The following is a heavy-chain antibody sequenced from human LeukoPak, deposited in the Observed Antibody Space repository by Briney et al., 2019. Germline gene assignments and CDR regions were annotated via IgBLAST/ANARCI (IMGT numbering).Heavy chain of an antibody. D-gene: IGHD3-3*01. CDR2: IRGSGGST. CDR3: AARGVVTTYYFDY. CDR1: GFTFSDYY. Sequence: GGSLRLSCAASGFTFSDYYMSWVRQAPGKGLEWVSAIRGSGGSTYYADSVKGRFTISRDNSKNTLYLQMNSLRAEDTAVYYCAARGVVTTYYFDYWGQGTLVTVSS. J-gene: IGHJ4*02. V-gene: IGHV3-23*01.